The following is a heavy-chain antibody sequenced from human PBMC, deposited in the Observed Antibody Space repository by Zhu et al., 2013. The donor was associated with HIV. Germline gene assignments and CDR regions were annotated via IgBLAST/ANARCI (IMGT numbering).Heavy chain of an antibody. D-gene: IGHD3-10*01. V-gene: IGHV1-2*02. CDR3: ARDPLIKISGNALDV. Sequence: QVHLVQSGAEVKKPGASVKVSCQASGYTFTAYFMHWVRQAPGQGLEWMGWINPYNGATSSAQNFRGRVTMTRDTSLSTAYMELTSLTSDDTGVYYCARDPLIKISGNALDVWGQGTMVTVSS. J-gene: IGHJ3*01. CDR1: GYTFTAYF. CDR2: INPYNGAT.